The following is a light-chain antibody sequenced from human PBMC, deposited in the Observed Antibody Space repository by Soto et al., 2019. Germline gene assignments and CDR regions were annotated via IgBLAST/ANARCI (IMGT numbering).Light chain of an antibody. CDR3: QQSYRTTT. J-gene: IGKJ4*01. CDR2: TAS. Sequence: DIQMTQSPSSLSASVGDRVTITCRASQSVRSYLNWYQQKPGKAPKLLIYTASNLQSGVPSRFSGSGSGTDLTLTSSRLQPEDVATYYWQQSYRTTTFGGGTKVEIK. CDR1: QSVRSY. V-gene: IGKV1-39*01.